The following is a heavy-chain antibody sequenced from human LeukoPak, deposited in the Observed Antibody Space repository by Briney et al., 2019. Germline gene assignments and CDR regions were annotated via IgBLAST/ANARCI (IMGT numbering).Heavy chain of an antibody. CDR3: ARETLINVDAFDI. CDR2: INSADSSQ. V-gene: IGHV3-74*01. CDR1: GCILIKYL. Sequence: GGSLRLSCASCGCILIKYLLHWVRQAPCKGLVWVSRINSADSSQGSADSVKGRFKITRDNAKNTMYLQMNSLRAQDMAVYYCARETLINVDAFDIWGQGTMVTVSS. J-gene: IGHJ3*02. D-gene: IGHD3-16*01.